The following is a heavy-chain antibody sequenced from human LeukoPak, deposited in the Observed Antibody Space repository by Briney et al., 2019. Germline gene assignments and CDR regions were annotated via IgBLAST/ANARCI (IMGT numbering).Heavy chain of an antibody. Sequence: GGSLRLSCAASGFTFSSYAMSWVRQAPGKGLEWVSAISGSGGSTYYADSVKGRFTISRDNSKNTLYPQMNSLRAEDTAVYYCAKGIQDVYYYGMDVWGQGTMVTVSS. CDR2: ISGSGGST. V-gene: IGHV3-23*01. D-gene: IGHD5-18*01. CDR1: GFTFSSYA. CDR3: AKGIQDVYYYGMDV. J-gene: IGHJ6*02.